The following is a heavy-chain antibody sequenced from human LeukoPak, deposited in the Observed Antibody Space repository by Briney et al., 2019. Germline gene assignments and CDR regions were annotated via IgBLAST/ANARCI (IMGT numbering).Heavy chain of an antibody. J-gene: IGHJ4*01. Sequence: SETLSLTCTVSGDSISTFYWSWIRQPPGKGLEWIGYIYYGASDNYSPSLKSRVTISLDRPKNRFSLKLTSVTAADTAVYYCARRGTDNYFDSWGHGTLVTVSS. CDR2: IYYGASD. V-gene: IGHV4-59*08. CDR1: GDSISTFY. CDR3: ARRGTDNYFDS.